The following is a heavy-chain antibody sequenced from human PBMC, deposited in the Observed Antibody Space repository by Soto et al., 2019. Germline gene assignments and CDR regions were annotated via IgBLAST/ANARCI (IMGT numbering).Heavy chain of an antibody. CDR1: GFTCSSYA. D-gene: IGHD3-3*01. CDR3: AKAERRITISAFDI. Sequence: EVQLLESGGGLVQPGGSLRLSCAASGFTCSSYAMSWVRQAPGKWLEWVSAISGSGGSTYYADSVKGRFTISRDNSKNTLYLQMNSLRAEDTAVYYGAKAERRITISAFDICGQGPMVTVSS. J-gene: IGHJ3*02. CDR2: ISGSGGST. V-gene: IGHV3-23*01.